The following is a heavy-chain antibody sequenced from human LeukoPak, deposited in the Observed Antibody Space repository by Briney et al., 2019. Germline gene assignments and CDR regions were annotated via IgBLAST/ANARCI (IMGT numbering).Heavy chain of an antibody. D-gene: IGHD2-2*01. CDR2: ISAYNGNT. V-gene: IGHV1-18*01. CDR1: GYTFTSYG. CDR3: ARADERDIVVVPAAT. J-gene: IGHJ5*02. Sequence: ASVKVSCKASGYTFTSYGISWVRQAPGQGLEWMGWISAYNGNTNYAQKLQGRVTMTTDTSTSTAYMELRSLRSDDTAVYYCARADERDIVVVPAATWGQGTLVTVSS.